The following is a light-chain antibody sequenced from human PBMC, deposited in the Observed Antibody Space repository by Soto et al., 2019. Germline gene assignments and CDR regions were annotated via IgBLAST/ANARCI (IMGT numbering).Light chain of an antibody. CDR2: LEGSGSY. J-gene: IGLJ3*02. CDR1: SGHFSYS. V-gene: IGLV4-60*02. CDR3: ETWDSNTRV. Sequence: QPVLTQSSSASASLGSSVKLTCTLSSGHFSYSIAWHQQHPGKAPRYLMKLEGSGSYNKGSGVPDRFSGSSSGADRYLTISNLQFEDEADYYCETWDSNTRVYGGGTKLTVL.